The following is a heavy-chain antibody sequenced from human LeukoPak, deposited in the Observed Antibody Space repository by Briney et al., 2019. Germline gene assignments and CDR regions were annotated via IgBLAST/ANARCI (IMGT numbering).Heavy chain of an antibody. D-gene: IGHD6-19*01. CDR2: IYTSGST. V-gene: IGHV4-4*09. CDR1: GGSISSYY. CDR3: ARQRFVGSGWLDR. Sequence: SETLSLTCTVSGGSISSYYWSWIRQPPGKGLEWIGYIYTSGSTNYNPSLNSRVTISVDTSNNQFSLKLSSVTAADTAVYYCARQRFVGSGWLDRWGQGTLVTVSS. J-gene: IGHJ5*02.